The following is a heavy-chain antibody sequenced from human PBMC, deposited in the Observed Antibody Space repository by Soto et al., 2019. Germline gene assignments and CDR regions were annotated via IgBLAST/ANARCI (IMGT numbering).Heavy chain of an antibody. V-gene: IGHV1-8*01. J-gene: IGHJ6*02. CDR2: MNPNSGNT. CDR1: GSTFTSYD. Sequence: GASVKVSCKASGSTFTSYDINWVRQATGQGLEWMGWMNPNSGNTGYAQKFQGRVTMTRNTSISTAYMELSSLRSEDTAVYYCARGSPFWSGYGDMAYYYYYYGMDVWGQGTTVTVSS. CDR3: ARGSPFWSGYGDMAYYYYYYGMDV. D-gene: IGHD3-3*01.